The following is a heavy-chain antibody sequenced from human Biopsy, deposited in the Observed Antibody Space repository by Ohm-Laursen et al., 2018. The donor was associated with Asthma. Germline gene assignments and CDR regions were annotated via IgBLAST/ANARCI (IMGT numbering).Heavy chain of an antibody. CDR2: IYYTGST. D-gene: IGHD6-19*01. J-gene: IGHJ4*02. V-gene: IGHV4-59*07. CDR3: ARVWAGGFDS. CDR1: GDSINNYY. Sequence: SDTLSLTCSVSGDSINNYYWSWIRQPPGKGLDLIGYIYYTGSTNYNPSLKSRVTLSVDTSNNQFSLKLSSVTAADTAFYYCARVWAGGFDSWGQGTLVTVSS.